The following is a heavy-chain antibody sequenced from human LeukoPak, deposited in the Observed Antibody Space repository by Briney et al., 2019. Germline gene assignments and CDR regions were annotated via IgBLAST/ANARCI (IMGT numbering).Heavy chain of an antibody. D-gene: IGHD3-16*01. V-gene: IGHV3-9*01. Sequence: GRSLRLSCAASGFTFDDYAMHWVRQAPGKGLEWVSGISWNSGSIGYADSVKGRFTISRDNAKNSLYLQMNSLRAEDTALYYCAKGLGELQLLTGLDYWGQGTLVTVSS. CDR3: AKGLGELQLLTGLDY. CDR1: GFTFDDYA. CDR2: ISWNSGSI. J-gene: IGHJ4*02.